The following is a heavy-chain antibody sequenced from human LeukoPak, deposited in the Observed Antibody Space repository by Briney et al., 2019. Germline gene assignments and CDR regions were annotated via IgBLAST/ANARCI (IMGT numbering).Heavy chain of an antibody. Sequence: SQTLSLTCTVSGGSISSGGYYWSWIRQPPGKGLEWIGSIYYSGNTYYNPSLKSRVTISVDTSKNQFSLKLSSVTAADTAVYYCAREGDYYDSSGPRFDYWGQGTLVTVSS. CDR2: IYYSGNT. CDR3: AREGDYYDSSGPRFDY. D-gene: IGHD3-22*01. V-gene: IGHV4-39*07. J-gene: IGHJ4*02. CDR1: GGSISSGGYY.